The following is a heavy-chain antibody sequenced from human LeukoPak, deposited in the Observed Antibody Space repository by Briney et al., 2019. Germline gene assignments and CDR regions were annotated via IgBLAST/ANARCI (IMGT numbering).Heavy chain of an antibody. CDR1: GFTFSNYA. J-gene: IGHJ4*02. Sequence: GGSLRLSCAASGFTFSNYAMNWVRQTPGKGLEWVSAISGSGGRTYYADSVKGRFTISRDNSRNTLYLQMNSLRTEDTAVYYCAKDHDYDSSGPYWGQGTLVTVSS. D-gene: IGHD3-22*01. CDR3: AKDHDYDSSGPY. CDR2: ISGSGGRT. V-gene: IGHV3-23*01.